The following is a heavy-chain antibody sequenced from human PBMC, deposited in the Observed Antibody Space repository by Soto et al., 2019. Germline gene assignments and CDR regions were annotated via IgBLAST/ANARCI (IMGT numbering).Heavy chain of an antibody. CDR2: MYYNGNI. CDR3: ASGGNWFDP. Sequence: SETLSLTCNVSGGSISNYYWTWIRQSPEKGLEWIAYMYYNGNINYNPSLKSRATISIDTSKNQFSLTLESVTAADTAVYYCASGGNWFDPWGQGVLVTVSS. V-gene: IGHV4-59*01. D-gene: IGHD3-16*01. CDR1: GGSISNYY. J-gene: IGHJ5*02.